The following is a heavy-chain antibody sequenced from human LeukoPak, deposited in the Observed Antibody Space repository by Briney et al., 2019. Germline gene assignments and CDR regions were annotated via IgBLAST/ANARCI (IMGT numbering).Heavy chain of an antibody. V-gene: IGHV4-34*01. CDR3: ARTGYSYGYVTDY. J-gene: IGHJ4*02. CDR1: GGSFSGYY. CDR2: INHSGST. Sequence: PSETLSLTCAVYGGSFSGYYWSWMRQPPGKGLEWIGEINHSGSTNYNPSLKSRVTISVDTSKNQFSLKLSSVTAADTAVYYCARTGYSYGYVTDYWGQGTLVTVSS. D-gene: IGHD5-18*01.